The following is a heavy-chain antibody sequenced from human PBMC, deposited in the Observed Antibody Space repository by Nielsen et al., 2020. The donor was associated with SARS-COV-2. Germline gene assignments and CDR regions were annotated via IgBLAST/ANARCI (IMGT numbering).Heavy chain of an antibody. CDR2: ISAYNGNT. Sequence: ASVKVSCKVSGYTLTELSMHWLRQAPGQGLEWMGWISAYNGNTNYAQKLQGRVTMTTDTSTSTAYMELRSLRSDDTAVYYCARDEQQLGPFDYWGQGTLVTVSS. CDR3: ARDEQQLGPFDY. D-gene: IGHD6-13*01. J-gene: IGHJ4*02. V-gene: IGHV1-18*01. CDR1: GYTLTELS.